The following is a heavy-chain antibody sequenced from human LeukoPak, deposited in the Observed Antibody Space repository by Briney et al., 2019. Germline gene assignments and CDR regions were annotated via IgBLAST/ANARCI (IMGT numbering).Heavy chain of an antibody. D-gene: IGHD2-15*01. J-gene: IGHJ4*01. V-gene: IGHV3-23*01. CDR2: IGASDGYT. CDR3: ARAPVVSCRGAFCYPLDY. CDR1: GFSLSTFA. Sequence: GSLRLSCVAPGFSLSTFAMSWVRQSPEKGLEWVSAIGASDGYTYHADSVKGRFTMSRDISRNTVYLQMNSLRVDDTAVYFCARAPVVSCRGAFCYPLDYWGHGILVTVSS.